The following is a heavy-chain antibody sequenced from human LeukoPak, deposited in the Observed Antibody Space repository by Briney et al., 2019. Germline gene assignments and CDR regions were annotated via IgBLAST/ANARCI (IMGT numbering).Heavy chain of an antibody. CDR1: GGSISSSSYY. Sequence: SETLSLTCTVSGGSISSSSYYWGWIRQPPGKGLEWIGSIYYSGSTYYNPSLKSRVTISVDTSKNQISLKLSSVTAADTAVYYCARGAAATYWGQGTLVTVSS. CDR3: ARGAAATY. V-gene: IGHV4-39*07. D-gene: IGHD6-13*01. J-gene: IGHJ4*02. CDR2: IYYSGST.